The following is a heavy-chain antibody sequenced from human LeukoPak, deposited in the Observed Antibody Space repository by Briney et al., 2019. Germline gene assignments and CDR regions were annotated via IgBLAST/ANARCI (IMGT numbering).Heavy chain of an antibody. J-gene: IGHJ5*02. CDR3: ASVSSGYFGP. V-gene: IGHV3-11*01. CDR2: ISNTGSAM. CDR1: GFTFSDYY. Sequence: KPGGSLRLSCAASGFTFSDYYMNWIRQAPGKGLEWVSYISNTGSAMYYADSVKGRFTISRDNAKNSLYLQMNSLRAEDTAIYYCASVSSGYFGPWGPGTLVTVSS. D-gene: IGHD3-22*01.